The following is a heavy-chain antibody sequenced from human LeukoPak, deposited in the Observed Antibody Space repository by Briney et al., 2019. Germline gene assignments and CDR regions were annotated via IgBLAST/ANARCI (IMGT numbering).Heavy chain of an antibody. Sequence: ASQTLSLTCTVSGGSISSGGYYWSWIRQHPGKGLEWIGYIYYSGSTYYNPSLKSRVTISVDTSKNQFSLKLSSVTAADTAVYYCARARVDYVWGSYRYGYYFDYWGQGTLVTVSS. CDR2: IYYSGST. CDR1: GGSISSGGYY. J-gene: IGHJ4*02. V-gene: IGHV4-31*03. CDR3: ARARVDYVWGSYRYGYYFDY. D-gene: IGHD3-16*02.